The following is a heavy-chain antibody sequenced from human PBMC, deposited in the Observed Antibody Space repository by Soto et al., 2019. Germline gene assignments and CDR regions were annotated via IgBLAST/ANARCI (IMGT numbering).Heavy chain of an antibody. CDR1: GFTFDVYA. D-gene: IGHD6-13*01. Sequence: EVQLVESGGGWVQPGRSLRLSCAASGFTFDVYAMHWVRQAPGKGLEWVSGINYNSGSVGYADSVKGRFTISRDNANNSLHLQMNSLRAEDTAVYYCAKDISLRGWVYLVVEYWGQGTLVTVSP. CDR2: INYNSGSV. V-gene: IGHV3-9*01. CDR3: AKDISLRGWVYLVVEY. J-gene: IGHJ4*02.